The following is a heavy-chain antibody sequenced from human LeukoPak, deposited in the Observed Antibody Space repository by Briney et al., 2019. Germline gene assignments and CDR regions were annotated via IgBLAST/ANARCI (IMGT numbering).Heavy chain of an antibody. CDR3: AGYYYDSSRGFAL. CDR2: INWNGAGT. CDR1: GFNFGDYG. Sequence: GGSLRLSCASSGFNFGDYGMSWVRQAPGKGLEGVCDINWNGAGTGYADSVKGRFTISGDNAKNSLYLQMNSLRADDTALYYCAGYYYDSSRGFALWGQGPLVTVSA. D-gene: IGHD3-22*01. V-gene: IGHV3-20*04. J-gene: IGHJ5*02.